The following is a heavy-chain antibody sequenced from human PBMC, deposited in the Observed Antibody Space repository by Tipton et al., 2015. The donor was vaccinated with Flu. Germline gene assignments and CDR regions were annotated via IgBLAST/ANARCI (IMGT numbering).Heavy chain of an antibody. CDR3: ARGSGSGTYVIFEY. V-gene: IGHV4-4*07. CDR1: GGSLSSYY. J-gene: IGHJ4*02. D-gene: IGHD3-10*01. CDR2: IYSSGST. Sequence: TLSLTCTVSGGSLSSYYWSWIRQPAGKGLEWIGRIYSSGSTKYNSSLKSRVTMSVDTSKNQFTLKLSSVTVADTAVYYCARGSGSGTYVIFEYWGQGTLVTVPS.